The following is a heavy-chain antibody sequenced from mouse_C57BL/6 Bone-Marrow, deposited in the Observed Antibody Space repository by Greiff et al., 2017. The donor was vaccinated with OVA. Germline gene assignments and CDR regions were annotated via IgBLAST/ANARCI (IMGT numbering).Heavy chain of an antibody. CDR3: ARTGLMMVTTRFAY. D-gene: IGHD2-3*01. V-gene: IGHV1-12*01. J-gene: IGHJ3*01. Sequence: QVQLKESGAELVRPGASVKMSCKASGYTFTSYNMHWVKQTPRQGLEWIGAIYPGNGDTSYNQKFKGKATLTVDKSSSTAYMQLSSLTSEDSAVYFCARTGLMMVTTRFAYWGQGTLVTVSA. CDR2: IYPGNGDT. CDR1: GYTFTSYN.